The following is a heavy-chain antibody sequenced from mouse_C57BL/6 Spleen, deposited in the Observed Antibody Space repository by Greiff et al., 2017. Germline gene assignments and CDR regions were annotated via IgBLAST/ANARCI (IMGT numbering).Heavy chain of an antibody. CDR1: GYAFSSYW. D-gene: IGHD4-1*01. V-gene: IGHV1-80*01. CDR2: IYPGDGDT. CDR3: ARANWDHYFDY. J-gene: IGHJ2*01. Sequence: VQLVESGAELVKPGASVKISCKASGYAFSSYWMNWVKQRPGKGLDWIGQIYPGDGDTNYNGKFKGKATLTADKSSSTAYMHISSLTSEDSAVYFCARANWDHYFDYWGQGTTLTVSS.